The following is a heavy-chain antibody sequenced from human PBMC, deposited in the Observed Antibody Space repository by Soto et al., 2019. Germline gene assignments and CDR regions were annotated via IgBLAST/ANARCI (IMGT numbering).Heavy chain of an antibody. CDR2: ISAYNGNT. V-gene: IGHV1-18*01. CDR1: GYTLTRYA. J-gene: IGHJ4*02. Sequence: ASVKGPWKASGYTLTRYAISLVRQAPGQGLEWMGWISAYNGNTNYAQKLQGRVTMTTDTSTSTAYMELRSLRSDDTAVDYCARDAYTAMEYWGQGTLVTVSS. CDR3: ARDAYTAMEY. D-gene: IGHD5-18*01.